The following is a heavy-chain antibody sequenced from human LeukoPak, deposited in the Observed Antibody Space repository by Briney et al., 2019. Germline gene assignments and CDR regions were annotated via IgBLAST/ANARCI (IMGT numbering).Heavy chain of an antibody. CDR1: GFTFSSYS. J-gene: IGHJ4*02. CDR3: ARDRTAGDYLYYFDY. D-gene: IGHD4-17*01. CDR2: IYSGGST. V-gene: IGHV3-66*01. Sequence: GGSLRLSCAASGFTFSSYSMNWVRQAPGKGLEWVSVIYSGGSTYYADSVKGRFTISRDNSKNTLYLQMNSLRAEDTAVYYCARDRTAGDYLYYFDYWGQGTLVTVSS.